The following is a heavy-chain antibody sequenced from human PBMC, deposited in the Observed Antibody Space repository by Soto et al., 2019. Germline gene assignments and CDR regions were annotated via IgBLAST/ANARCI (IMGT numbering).Heavy chain of an antibody. CDR3: VRATGYSYGHSFDY. Sequence: GGLLRLSCAASRFTFSDYYMSWIRQAPGKGLEWVSYISSSSSYTNYADSVKGRFTISRDNAKNSLYLQMNSLRAEDTAVYYCVRATGYSYGHSFDYWGQGTLVTVSS. D-gene: IGHD5-18*01. CDR1: RFTFSDYY. V-gene: IGHV3-11*06. CDR2: ISSSSSYT. J-gene: IGHJ4*02.